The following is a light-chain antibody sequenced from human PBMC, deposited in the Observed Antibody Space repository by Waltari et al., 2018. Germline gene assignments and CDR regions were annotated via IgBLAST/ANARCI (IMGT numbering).Light chain of an antibody. J-gene: IGKJ2*01. CDR3: QQLYTYPYT. Sequence: IQLTQSPSSLSASVGDRVTITCRSSQGISTYLALYQQKPGEAPKLLIYAASTLQSGVPSRFSGSGSGTDFTLTISSLQPEDFATYYCQQLYTYPYTFGQGTKLEIK. CDR2: AAS. V-gene: IGKV1-9*01. CDR1: QGISTY.